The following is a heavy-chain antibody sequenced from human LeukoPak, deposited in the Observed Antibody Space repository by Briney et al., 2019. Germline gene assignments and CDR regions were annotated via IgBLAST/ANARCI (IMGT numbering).Heavy chain of an antibody. D-gene: IGHD3-3*01. CDR2: IRYDGSNK. Sequence: GGSLRLSCEASGFTFSSYGMHWVRQAPGKGLGWVAFIRYDGSNKYYADSVKGRFTISRDNSKNTLYLQMNSLRAEDTAVYYCARGLTIFDPNWFDPWGQGTLVTVSS. CDR1: GFTFSSYG. V-gene: IGHV3-30*02. CDR3: ARGLTIFDPNWFDP. J-gene: IGHJ5*02.